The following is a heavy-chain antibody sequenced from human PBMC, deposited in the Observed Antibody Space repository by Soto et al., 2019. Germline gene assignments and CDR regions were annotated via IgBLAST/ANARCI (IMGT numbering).Heavy chain of an antibody. J-gene: IGHJ6*03. D-gene: IGHD3-9*01. V-gene: IGHV1-46*03. CDR2: INPSGGST. CDR1: GYTFTNYY. Sequence: QVQLVQSGSEVKKPGASVKVSCKASGYTFTNYYIHWVRQAPGQGLEWMGIINPSGGSTTYAQKFQGRVTLTRDTSATTVYMDLSSLRSEDTAMYYCCSGGNDILTGFPHYYMDVWGKGTTVTVSS. CDR3: CSGGNDILTGFPHYYMDV.